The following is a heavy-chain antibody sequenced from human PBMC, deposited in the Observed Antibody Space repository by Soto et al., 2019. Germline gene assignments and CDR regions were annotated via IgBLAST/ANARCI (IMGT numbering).Heavy chain of an antibody. Sequence: SETLSLTYSVSGGTISSHYGSWIRQPPGKGLEWIGYIYYSGSTNYNPSLKSRVTISVDTSKNQFSLKLSSVTAADTAVYYCARHLYGSGSYYLATYYYYYMDDWGKGTTVTVSS. V-gene: IGHV4-59*08. CDR1: GGTISSHY. CDR3: ARHLYGSGSYYLATYYYYYMDD. J-gene: IGHJ6*03. CDR2: IYYSGST. D-gene: IGHD3-10*01.